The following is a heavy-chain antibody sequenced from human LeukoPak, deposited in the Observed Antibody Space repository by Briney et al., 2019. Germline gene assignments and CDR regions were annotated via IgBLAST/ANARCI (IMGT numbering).Heavy chain of an antibody. Sequence: GGALRLSCAASGFIFSTYGMHWVRQAPGKGLEWVAFIRSDGSDKSYADSVKGRFTISRDNSKNTLDLQMNSLRAEDTAVYYCAKAREMTVRIVVIPDAFDIWGQGTMVVVSS. J-gene: IGHJ3*02. D-gene: IGHD3-22*01. CDR2: IRSDGSDK. V-gene: IGHV3-30*02. CDR1: GFIFSTYG. CDR3: AKAREMTVRIVVIPDAFDI.